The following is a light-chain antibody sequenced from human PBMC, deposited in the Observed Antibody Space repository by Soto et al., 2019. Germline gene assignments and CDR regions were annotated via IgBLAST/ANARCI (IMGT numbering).Light chain of an antibody. CDR2: GAS. CDR1: QDISSK. V-gene: IGKV3-15*01. CDR3: QQYITWPRT. J-gene: IGKJ1*01. Sequence: EIVMTQSPATLSVSPGERATLSCRASQDISSKLAWYQQKAGQAPRLLIYGASTRATGIPARFSGSGSGTDFTLTINSLQSKDFAVYYCQQYITWPRTFGQGTEVEIK.